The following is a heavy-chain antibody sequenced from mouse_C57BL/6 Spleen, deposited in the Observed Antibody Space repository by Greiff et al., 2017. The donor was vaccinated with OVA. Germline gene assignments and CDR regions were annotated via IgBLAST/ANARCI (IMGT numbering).Heavy chain of an antibody. CDR2: INPNNGGT. J-gene: IGHJ2*01. CDR1: GYTFTDYY. V-gene: IGHV1-26*01. D-gene: IGHD1-1*01. Sequence: EVQLQQSGPELVKPGASVKISCKASGYTFTDYYMNWVKQSHGKSLEWIGDINPNNGGTSYNQKFKGKATLTVDKSSSTAYMELRSLTSEDSAVYYCARSYYYGSSYVLDYWGQGTTLTVSS. CDR3: ARSYYYGSSYVLDY.